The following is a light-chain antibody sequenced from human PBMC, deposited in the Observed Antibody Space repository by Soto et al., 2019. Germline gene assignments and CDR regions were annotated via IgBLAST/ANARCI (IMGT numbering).Light chain of an antibody. J-gene: IGKJ5*01. CDR1: QSVSSSS. CDR2: GTS. V-gene: IGKV3-20*01. CDR3: QQYTGPPTT. Sequence: ETVLTQSPGTLSLSPGERATLSCRASQSVSSSSLAWYQQRPGQAPRLLIYGTSSRATGIPDRFSGSGSGTDFTLTISSLQSEDFALYYCQQYTGPPTTFGQGTRLEIK.